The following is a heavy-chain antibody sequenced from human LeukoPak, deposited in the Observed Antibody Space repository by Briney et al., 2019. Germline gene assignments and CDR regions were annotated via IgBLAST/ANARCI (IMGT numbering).Heavy chain of an antibody. J-gene: IGHJ4*02. V-gene: IGHV1-69*01. D-gene: IGHD3-10*01. Sequence: GASVKVSCKASGGTFSSYAISWVRQAPGQGLEWMGGIIPIFGTANYAQKFQRRVTITADESTSTAYMELSSLRSEDTAVYYCARGYYGSGSYSYYFDYWGQGTLVTVSS. CDR2: IIPIFGTA. CDR1: GGTFSSYA. CDR3: ARGYYGSGSYSYYFDY.